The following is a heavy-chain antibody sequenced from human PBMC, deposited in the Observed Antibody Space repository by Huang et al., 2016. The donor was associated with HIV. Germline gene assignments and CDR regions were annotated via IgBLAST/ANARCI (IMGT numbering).Heavy chain of an antibody. CDR2: MNTKSGNT. D-gene: IGHD3-22*01. V-gene: IGHV1-8*03. Sequence: QVQLVQSGAEVKKPGASVKVSCKASGFNFNNYDFNWVRQASGQGVEWMGWMNTKSGNTGYAQKFQGRVNITRNTSITTAYMELRSLGSEDTAVYYCARARGFLYDSTGYYSRYYFDSWGQGTLVTISS. CDR3: ARARGFLYDSTGYYSRYYFDS. J-gene: IGHJ4*02. CDR1: GFNFNNYD.